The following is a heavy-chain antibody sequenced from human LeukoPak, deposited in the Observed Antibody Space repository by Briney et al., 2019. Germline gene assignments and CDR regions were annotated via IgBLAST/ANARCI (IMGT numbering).Heavy chain of an antibody. Sequence: SETLSLTCAVYGGSFSGYYWSWLRQPPGKGLEWIGEINHSGSTNYNPSLKSRVTISVDTSKNQFSLKLSSVTAADTAVYYCAREVRVQYYYYYMDVWGKGTTVTVSS. V-gene: IGHV4-34*01. D-gene: IGHD3-10*01. CDR3: AREVRVQYYYYYMDV. J-gene: IGHJ6*03. CDR1: GGSFSGYY. CDR2: INHSGST.